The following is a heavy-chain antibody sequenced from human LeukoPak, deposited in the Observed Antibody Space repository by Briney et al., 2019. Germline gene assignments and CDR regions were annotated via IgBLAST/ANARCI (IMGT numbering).Heavy chain of an antibody. J-gene: IGHJ4*02. D-gene: IGHD3-9*01. CDR2: ISSSSSYI. CDR3: ARESSRYFAIDY. CDR1: GFTYSSYS. V-gene: IGHV3-21*01. Sequence: GGSLRLSCAASGFTYSSYSMNWVPQAPGKALEWVSSISSSSSYIYYAGSVKGRFTISRDNAKNSLYLQMNSLRAEDTAVYYCARESSRYFAIDYWGQGTLVTVSS.